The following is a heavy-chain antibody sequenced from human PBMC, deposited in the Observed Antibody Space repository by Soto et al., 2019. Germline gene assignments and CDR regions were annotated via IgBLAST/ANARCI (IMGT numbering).Heavy chain of an antibody. J-gene: IGHJ4*02. CDR3: ARGRYQFDY. CDR2: INEDGSEK. D-gene: IGHD3-16*02. V-gene: IGHV3-7*01. CDR1: GFILSSYA. Sequence: EVQLVESGGGLVQPGGSLRLSCAASGFILSSYAMTWVHQAPGKGLEWVANINEDGSEKDYVDSVKGRFTISRDNAKNSLSLQMNSLRAEDTAVYYCARGRYQFDYWGQGTLVTVSS.